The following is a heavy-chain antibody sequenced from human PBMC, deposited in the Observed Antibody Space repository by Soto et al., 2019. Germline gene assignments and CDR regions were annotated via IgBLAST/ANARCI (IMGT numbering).Heavy chain of an antibody. CDR3: VKDRDSNSWPSRNV. CDR2: ISPNSGNT. J-gene: IGHJ6*02. D-gene: IGHD3-22*01. Sequence: QVHLVQSGAEVKKPGASVNVSCKTSGYTFTRNGISWVRQAPGQGLEWMGWISPNSGNTRYAQKLQDRGIMPTDTSTSTAYMELRSLRSDDPAVYYCVKDRDSNSWPSRNVWVLRTTVTVSS. V-gene: IGHV1-18*01. CDR1: GYTFTRNG.